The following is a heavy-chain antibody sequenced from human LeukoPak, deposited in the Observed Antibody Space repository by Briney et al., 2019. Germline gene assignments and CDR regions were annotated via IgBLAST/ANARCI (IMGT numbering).Heavy chain of an antibody. V-gene: IGHV1-69*01. D-gene: IGHD6-13*01. Sequence: ASVKVSCKASGGTFSSYAISWVRQAPGQGLEWMGGIIPIFGTANYAQKFQGRVTITADESTSTAYMELSSLRSEDTAVYYCARDPIPGRYSSSWPLFDYWGQGTLVTVSS. J-gene: IGHJ4*02. CDR3: ARDPIPGRYSSSWPLFDY. CDR2: IIPIFGTA. CDR1: GGTFSSYA.